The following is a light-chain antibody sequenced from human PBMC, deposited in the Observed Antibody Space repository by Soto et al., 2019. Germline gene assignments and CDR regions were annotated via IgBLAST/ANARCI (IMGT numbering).Light chain of an antibody. CDR1: QSVSSN. J-gene: IGKJ2*01. CDR3: QQYSNWPPSYT. Sequence: EIVMTQSPATLSVSPGERATLSCRASQSVSSNLAWYQQKPGQAPRLLIYGASTRATGIPARFSGSGSGTEFTLTSSSLLSEDFAGYYCQQYSNWPPSYTFGRGTKLEIK. CDR2: GAS. V-gene: IGKV3-15*01.